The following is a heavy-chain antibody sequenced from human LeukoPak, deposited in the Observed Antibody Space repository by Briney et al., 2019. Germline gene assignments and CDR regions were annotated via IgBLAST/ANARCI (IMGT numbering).Heavy chain of an antibody. V-gene: IGHV4-39*01. CDR3: ARLVIYCSGGSCYEADDY. CDR2: IYYSGST. CDR1: GGSISSSSYY. D-gene: IGHD2-15*01. J-gene: IGHJ4*02. Sequence: SETLSLTCTVSGGSISSSSYYWGWIRQPPGKGLEWIGSIYYSGSTYYNPSLKSRVTISVDTSKNQFSPKLSSVTAADTAVYYCARLVIYCSGGSCYEADDYWGQGTLVTVSS.